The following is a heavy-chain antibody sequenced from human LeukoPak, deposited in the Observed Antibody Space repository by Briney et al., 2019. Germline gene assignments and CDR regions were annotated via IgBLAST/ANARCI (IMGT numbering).Heavy chain of an antibody. J-gene: IGHJ4*02. CDR2: IIPIFGTA. D-gene: IGHD2-15*01. V-gene: IGHV1-69*06. CDR3: ALVVAATRPLFSDY. Sequence: SVKVSCKASGGTFSSYAISWVRQAPGQGLEWMGGIIPIFGTANYAQKFQGRVTITADKSTSTAYMELSSLRSEDTAVYYCALVVAATRPLFSDYWGQGTLVTVSS. CDR1: GGTFSSYA.